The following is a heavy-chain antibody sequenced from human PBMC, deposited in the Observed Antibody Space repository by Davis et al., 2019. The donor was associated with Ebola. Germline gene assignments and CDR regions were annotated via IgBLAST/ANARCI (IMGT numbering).Heavy chain of an antibody. Sequence: GSLRLSCTVSGGSISSYYWSWIRQPPGKGLEWIGSIFYTGSTFYNPSLKSRVSISVDTSKNQFSLKLSSVTAADTAVYFCASGGGVDYWGQGTLVTVSS. J-gene: IGHJ4*02. CDR3: ASGGGVDY. CDR1: GGSISSYY. D-gene: IGHD5-12*01. CDR2: IFYTGST. V-gene: IGHV4-59*05.